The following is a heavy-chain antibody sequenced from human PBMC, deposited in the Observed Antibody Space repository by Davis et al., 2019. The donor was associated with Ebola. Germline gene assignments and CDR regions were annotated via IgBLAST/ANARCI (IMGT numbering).Heavy chain of an antibody. V-gene: IGHV1-46*01. CDR2: INPSGGST. D-gene: IGHD4-17*01. CDR3: ARGTTVTTSPFYCYFDL. CDR1: GYTFTSYY. J-gene: IGHJ2*01. Sequence: ASVKVSCKASGYTFTSYYMHWVRQAPGQGLEWMGIINPSGGSTSYAQKFQGRVTMTTDTSTSTAYMELRSLTSDDTAVYYCARGTTVTTSPFYCYFDLWGRGTLVTVSS.